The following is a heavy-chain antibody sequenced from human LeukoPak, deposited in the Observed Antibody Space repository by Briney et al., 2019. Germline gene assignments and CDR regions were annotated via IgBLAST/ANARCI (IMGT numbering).Heavy chain of an antibody. V-gene: IGHV3-33*01. CDR3: TREDIVVVPAAYYYYGMDV. J-gene: IGHJ6*02. D-gene: IGHD2-2*01. Sequence: GRSLRLSCAASGFTFSSYGMHWVRQAPGKGLEWVADIWYDGSNKYYADSVKGRFTISRDNSKNTLYLQMNSLRAEDTAVYYCTREDIVVVPAAYYYYGMDVWGQGTTVTVSS. CDR2: IWYDGSNK. CDR1: GFTFSSYG.